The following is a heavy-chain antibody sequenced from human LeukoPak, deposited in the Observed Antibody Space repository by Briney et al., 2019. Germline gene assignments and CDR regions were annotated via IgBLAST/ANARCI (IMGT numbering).Heavy chain of an antibody. V-gene: IGHV3-23*01. CDR3: ARDESGYYDSSGYYYYGMDV. CDR2: ISASGGST. D-gene: IGHD3-22*01. Sequence: GGSLRLSCAASGFTFSSSAMSWVRQVPGKGLEWVSGISASGGSTYYADSVKGRFTISRDNSKNTLYLQMNSLRAEDTAVYYCARDESGYYDSSGYYYYGMDVWGQGTTVTVSS. J-gene: IGHJ6*02. CDR1: GFTFSSSA.